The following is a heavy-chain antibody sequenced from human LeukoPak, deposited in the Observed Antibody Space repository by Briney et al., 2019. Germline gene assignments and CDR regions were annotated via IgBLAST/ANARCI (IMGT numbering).Heavy chain of an antibody. CDR1: GYTFTSYY. Sequence: SVRVSCKASGYTFTSYYMHWVRQAPGQGLEWMGGIIPIFGTANYAQKFQGRVTITADESTSTAYMELSSLRSEDTAVYYCASRPSSSWYFFFLAWGQGTLVTVSS. V-gene: IGHV1-69*13. CDR3: ASRPSSSWYFFFLA. CDR2: IIPIFGTA. J-gene: IGHJ5*02. D-gene: IGHD6-13*01.